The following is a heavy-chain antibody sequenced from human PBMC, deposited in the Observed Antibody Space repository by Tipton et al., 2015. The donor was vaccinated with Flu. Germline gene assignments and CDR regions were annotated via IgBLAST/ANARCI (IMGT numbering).Heavy chain of an antibody. D-gene: IGHD3-10*01. CDR3: VRLTYYYGSGTSDF. V-gene: IGHV4-38-2*01. CDR1: GDSLGSSYY. Sequence: TLSLTCSVSGDSLGSSYYWAWIRQPPGRGLEWIGNIHTSAGTYYNPSLKSRVTISIDTFKTQFSLRLSSVTAADTAVYYCVRLTYYYGSGTSDFWGQGTLVTVSS. J-gene: IGHJ4*02. CDR2: IHTSAGT.